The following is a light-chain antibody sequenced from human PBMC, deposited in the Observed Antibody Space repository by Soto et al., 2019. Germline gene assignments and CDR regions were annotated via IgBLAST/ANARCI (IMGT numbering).Light chain of an antibody. J-gene: IGLJ2*01. V-gene: IGLV2-14*01. CDR3: SSYTSSSTVL. CDR2: EVT. Sequence: QSALTQPASVSGSLGQSITISCTGTSSDVGGYNYVSWYQQHPGKDPKVVIFEVTKRPSGVSSRFSGSKSGNTASLTVSGLQAEYEGEYYCSSYTSSSTVLFGGGTKVTVL. CDR1: SSDVGGYNY.